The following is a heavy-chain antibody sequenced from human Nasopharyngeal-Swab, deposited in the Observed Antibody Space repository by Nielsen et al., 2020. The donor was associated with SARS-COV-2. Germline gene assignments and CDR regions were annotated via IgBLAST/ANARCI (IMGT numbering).Heavy chain of an antibody. CDR2: IGTAGDT. CDR1: GFTFNKYD. CDR3: ARGDYEFGGGGMDV. Sequence: GGSLTLSCAASGFTFNKYDMHWVRQATGEGLEWVSAIGTAGDTYYPDSVRGRFTISRENAKSSLYLQMNSLRPGDTAVYYCARGDYEFGGGGMDVWGQGTTVTVSS. V-gene: IGHV3-13*01. D-gene: IGHD3-16*01. J-gene: IGHJ6*02.